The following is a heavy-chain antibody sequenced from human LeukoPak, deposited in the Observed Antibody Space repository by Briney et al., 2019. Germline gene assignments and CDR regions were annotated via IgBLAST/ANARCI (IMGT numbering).Heavy chain of an antibody. CDR3: ARNVPATAGQPLDY. CDR2: IWYDGSNK. Sequence: GRSLRLSCAASGFTFSSYGIHWVRHAPGKGLEWVAVIWYDGSNKYYADSVKGRFTISRDNAKNSLYLQMNRLRDEDTAVHYCARNVPATAGQPLDYWGQGTLVTVSS. J-gene: IGHJ4*02. V-gene: IGHV3-33*01. D-gene: IGHD2-2*01. CDR1: GFTFSSYG.